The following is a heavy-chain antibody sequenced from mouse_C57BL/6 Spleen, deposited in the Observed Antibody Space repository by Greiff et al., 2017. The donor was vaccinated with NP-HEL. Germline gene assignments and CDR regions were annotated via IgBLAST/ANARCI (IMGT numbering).Heavy chain of an antibody. J-gene: IGHJ2*01. CDR3: ARSRAQATYYFDY. CDR1: GYTFTSYW. Sequence: VQLQQPGAELVKPGASVKLSCKASGYTFTSYWMHWVKQRPGQGLEWIGMIHPNSGSTNYNEKFKSKATLTVDKSSSTAYMQLSSLTSEDSAVYYCARSRAQATYYFDYWGQGTTLTVSS. D-gene: IGHD3-2*02. CDR2: IHPNSGST. V-gene: IGHV1-64*01.